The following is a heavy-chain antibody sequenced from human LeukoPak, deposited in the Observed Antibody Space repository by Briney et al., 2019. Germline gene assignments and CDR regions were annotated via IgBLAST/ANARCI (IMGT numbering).Heavy chain of an antibody. CDR3: ARDGAVAASGLDY. V-gene: IGHV3-30-3*01. CDR2: ISYDGSNK. D-gene: IGHD6-19*01. Sequence: SCKASGGTFSSYAMHWVRQAPGKGLEWVAVISYDGSNKYYADSVKGRFTTSRDNSKNTLYLQMNSLRAEDTAVYYCARDGAVAASGLDYWGQGTLVTVSS. J-gene: IGHJ4*02. CDR1: GGTFSSYA.